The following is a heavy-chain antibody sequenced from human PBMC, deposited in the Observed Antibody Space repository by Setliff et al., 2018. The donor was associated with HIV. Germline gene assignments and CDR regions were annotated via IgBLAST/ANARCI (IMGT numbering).Heavy chain of an antibody. Sequence: SETLSLTCTVSGGSISSGSYYWGWIRQPPGKGLEWIGSIYYSGSTYYNPSLQSRVTISVDTSQNLFSLRLSSVTASDTAVYYCARQAIFGYYDSSGYLDYWGQGTLVTVS. D-gene: IGHD3-22*01. V-gene: IGHV4-39*01. CDR3: ARQAIFGYYDSSGYLDY. J-gene: IGHJ4*02. CDR1: GGSISSGSYY. CDR2: IYYSGST.